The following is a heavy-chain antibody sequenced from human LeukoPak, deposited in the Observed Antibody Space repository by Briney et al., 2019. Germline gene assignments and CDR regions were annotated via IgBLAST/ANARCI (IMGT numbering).Heavy chain of an antibody. V-gene: IGHV3-30*04. CDR2: ISYDGSNK. D-gene: IGHD6-19*01. J-gene: IGHJ4*02. CDR1: GFTFSSYA. Sequence: GGSLRLSCAASGFTFSSYAMHWVRQAPGKGLEWVAVISYDGSNKYYADSVKGRFTISRDNSKNTLYLQMNSLRAKGTAVYYCARDKQWLNYFDYWGQGTLVTVSS. CDR3: ARDKQWLNYFDY.